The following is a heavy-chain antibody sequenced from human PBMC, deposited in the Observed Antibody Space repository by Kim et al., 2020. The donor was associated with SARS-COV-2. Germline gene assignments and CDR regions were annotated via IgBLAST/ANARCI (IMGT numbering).Heavy chain of an antibody. J-gene: IGHJ5*02. Sequence: GGSLRLSCAASGFTFSSYAMSWVRQAPGKGLEWVSAISGSGGSTYYADSVKGRFTISRDNSKNTLYLQMNSLRAEDTAVYYCAKEGGGDCGGDCYLPLWFDPWGQGTLVTVSS. CDR1: GFTFSSYA. V-gene: IGHV3-23*01. D-gene: IGHD2-21*02. CDR3: AKEGGGDCGGDCYLPLWFDP. CDR2: ISGSGGST.